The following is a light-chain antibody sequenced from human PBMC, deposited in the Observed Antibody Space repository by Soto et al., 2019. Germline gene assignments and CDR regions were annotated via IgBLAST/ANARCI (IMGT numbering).Light chain of an antibody. CDR2: DAS. Sequence: DIQMTQSPSTLSASVGDRVTITFRASQSISSWLAWYQQKPGKAPKLLIYDASSLESGVPSRFSGSGSGTESTLTISSLQPDDFATYYCQQYNSYPWTFGQGTKVDIK. CDR1: QSISSW. J-gene: IGKJ1*01. CDR3: QQYNSYPWT. V-gene: IGKV1-5*01.